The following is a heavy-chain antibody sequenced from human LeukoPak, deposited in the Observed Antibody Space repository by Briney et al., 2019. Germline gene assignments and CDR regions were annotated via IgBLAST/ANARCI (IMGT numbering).Heavy chain of an antibody. CDR2: ISSSSSYI. V-gene: IGHV3-21*01. J-gene: IGHJ5*02. CDR1: GFTFSSYS. D-gene: IGHD3-16*01. Sequence: GGSLRLSCAASGFTFSSYSMNWVRQAPGKGLEWVSSISSSSSYIYYADSVKGRFTISRDNAKNSLYLQMNSLRAEVTAVYYCAREKYDYLNWFDPWGQGTLVTVSS. CDR3: AREKYDYLNWFDP.